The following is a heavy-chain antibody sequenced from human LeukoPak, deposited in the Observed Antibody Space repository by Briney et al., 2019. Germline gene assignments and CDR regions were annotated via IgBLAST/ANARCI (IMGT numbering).Heavy chain of an antibody. CDR3: ARTRIAAAGTFDY. Sequence: GASVKVSCKASGYTFTGYYMHWVRQAPGQGLEWMGWINPNSGGTNYAQKFQGRVTMTRDTSIITAYMELSRLRSDDTAVYYCARTRIAAAGTFDYWGQGTLVTVSS. CDR2: INPNSGGT. J-gene: IGHJ4*02. D-gene: IGHD6-13*01. V-gene: IGHV1-2*02. CDR1: GYTFTGYY.